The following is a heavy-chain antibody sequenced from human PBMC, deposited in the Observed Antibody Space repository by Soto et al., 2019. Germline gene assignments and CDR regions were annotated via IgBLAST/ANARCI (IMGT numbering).Heavy chain of an antibody. Sequence: SDTLSLTCKVSGGSVGGSSYSWGGIRQAPGKGLEWIVSAYYSAGTYYNPPLKSRATTSLDASKPPFSLTVTSATAADTVIYYWARLASRAYSSSCYFDDWGQGTPVTVSS. CDR2: AYYSAGT. CDR3: ARLASRAYSSSCYFDD. CDR1: GGSVGGSSYS. D-gene: IGHD6-13*01. J-gene: IGHJ4*02. V-gene: IGHV4-39*01.